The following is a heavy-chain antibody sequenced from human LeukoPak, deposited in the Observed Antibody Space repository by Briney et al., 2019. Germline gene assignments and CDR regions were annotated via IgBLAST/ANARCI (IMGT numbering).Heavy chain of an antibody. CDR2: IYHSGNT. V-gene: IGHV4-38-2*02. Sequence: SETLSLTCTVSGYSISSGYYWGWIRQPPGKGLEWIGSIYHSGNTYYNPSLKSRVTISIDASKNQFSLNLSSVTAADTAVYYCARDGYNYKSHFDYWGQGTLVSVSS. D-gene: IGHD5-24*01. J-gene: IGHJ4*02. CDR1: GYSISSGYY. CDR3: ARDGYNYKSHFDY.